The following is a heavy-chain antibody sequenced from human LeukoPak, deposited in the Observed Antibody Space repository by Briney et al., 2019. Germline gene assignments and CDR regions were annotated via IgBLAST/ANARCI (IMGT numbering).Heavy chain of an antibody. Sequence: SETLSLTCTVSGGSISSSSYYWGWILQPPGKGLEWIGSIYYSGSTYYNPSLKSRVTISVDTSKNQFSLKLSSVTAADTAVYYCARHDRVVTWGFDYWGQGTLVTVSS. CDR3: ARHDRVVTWGFDY. J-gene: IGHJ4*02. CDR2: IYYSGST. CDR1: GGSISSSSYY. D-gene: IGHD4-23*01. V-gene: IGHV4-39*01.